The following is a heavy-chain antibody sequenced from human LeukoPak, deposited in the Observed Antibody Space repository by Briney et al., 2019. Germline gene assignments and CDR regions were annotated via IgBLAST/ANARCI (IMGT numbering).Heavy chain of an antibody. CDR1: GFTFSSYA. J-gene: IGHJ6*02. CDR2: ISGSGGST. Sequence: GGSLSLSCAASGFTFSSYAVSWVRQAPGKGLEWVSAISGSGGSTYYADSVKGRFTISRDNSKNTLYLQMNSLRAEDTAVYYCAKEGHYYDSSGYQYYYYYGMDVWGQGTTVTVSS. CDR3: AKEGHYYDSSGYQYYYYYGMDV. V-gene: IGHV3-23*01. D-gene: IGHD3-22*01.